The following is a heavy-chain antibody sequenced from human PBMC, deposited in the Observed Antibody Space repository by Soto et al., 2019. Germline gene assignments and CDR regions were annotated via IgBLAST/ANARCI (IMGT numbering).Heavy chain of an antibody. V-gene: IGHV4-30-2*01. CDR1: GGSISGGGFS. D-gene: IGHD3-10*01. J-gene: IGHJ4*02. CDR3: ARLQFGEGFDY. Sequence: PSETLSLTCAVSGGSISGGGFSWSWIRHPPGKGLEWIGYILHTGGTQYNPSLKSRVSMSVDKSKNQFSLHLTSVTAADTAVYYCARLQFGEGFDYWGQGALVTVSS. CDR2: ILHTGGT.